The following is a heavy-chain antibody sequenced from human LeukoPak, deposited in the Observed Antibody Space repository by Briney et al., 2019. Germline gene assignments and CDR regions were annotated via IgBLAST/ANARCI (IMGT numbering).Heavy chain of an antibody. Sequence: GGSLRLSCAASGFTFSTYSMNWVRQAPGKGLEWVSYISSSSSTIYYADSVKGRLTISRDNAKNSLYLQMNSLRAEDTAVYYCARGSTYYDSSGQVPFGYWGQGTLVIVSS. D-gene: IGHD3-22*01. CDR3: ARGSTYYDSSGQVPFGY. CDR1: GFTFSTYS. J-gene: IGHJ4*02. V-gene: IGHV3-48*01. CDR2: ISSSSSTI.